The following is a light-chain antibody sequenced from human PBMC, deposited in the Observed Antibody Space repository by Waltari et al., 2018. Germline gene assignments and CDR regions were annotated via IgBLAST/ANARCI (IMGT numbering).Light chain of an antibody. V-gene: IGLV1-40*01. CDR2: GNS. CDR3: QSYDSSLGGSV. Sequence: QFVLTPPPSVSSAPGHRVPTSSTGRRPPVGAGHDVTWYQQRPGKAPKLLIHGNSNLPSGVPDRISGSKSGTSASLAITGLQAEDEADYYCQSYDSSLGGSVFGGGTKLTVL. J-gene: IGLJ2*01. CDR1: RPPVGAGHD.